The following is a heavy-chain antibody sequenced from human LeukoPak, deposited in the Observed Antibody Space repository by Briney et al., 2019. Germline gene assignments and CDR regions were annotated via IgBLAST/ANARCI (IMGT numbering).Heavy chain of an antibody. D-gene: IGHD5-12*01. CDR2: IIPILGIA. V-gene: IGHV1-69*04. CDR1: GYTFTSYA. Sequence: ASVKVSCKASGYTFTSYAISWVRQAPGQGLEWMERIIPILGIANYAQKFQGRVTITADKSTSTAYMELSSLRSEDTVVYYCARGEFSGYDYPLPLDYWGQGTLVTVSS. CDR3: ARGEFSGYDYPLPLDY. J-gene: IGHJ4*02.